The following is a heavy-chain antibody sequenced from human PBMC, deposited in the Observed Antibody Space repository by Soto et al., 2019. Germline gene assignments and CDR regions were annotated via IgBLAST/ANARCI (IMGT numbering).Heavy chain of an antibody. CDR2: ISGYNGNT. J-gene: IGHJ6*02. CDR3: ARDKGYGWRWSSSSGMDV. D-gene: IGHD6-19*01. CDR1: GYKWSKFA. Sequence: ASGKVSGKASGYKWSKFAVCAVRQDPGQGLEWMGWISGYNGNTNSAERFQGRVTMTTDTSTSTAYMEVRSLTSDDTAVYYCARDKGYGWRWSSSSGMDVCGQGTTVSVSS. V-gene: IGHV1-18*04.